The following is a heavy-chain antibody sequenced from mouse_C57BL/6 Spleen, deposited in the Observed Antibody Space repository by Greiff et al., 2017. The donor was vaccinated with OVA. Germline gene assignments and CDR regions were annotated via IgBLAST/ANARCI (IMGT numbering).Heavy chain of an antibody. CDR3: ARGGTTVVATGDY. J-gene: IGHJ2*01. CDR1: GYTFTSYW. CDR2: LDPSDSYT. V-gene: IGHV1-69*01. D-gene: IGHD1-1*01. Sequence: QVQLQQPGAELVMPGASVKLSCKASGYTFTSYWMHWVKQRPGQGLEWLGELDPSDSYTNYNQKFTGKSTLTVDTSSSTAYMQLSSLTSEDSAVYYCARGGTTVVATGDYWGQGTTLTVSS.